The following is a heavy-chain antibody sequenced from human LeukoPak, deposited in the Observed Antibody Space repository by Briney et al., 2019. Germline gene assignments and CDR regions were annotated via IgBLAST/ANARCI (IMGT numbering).Heavy chain of an antibody. V-gene: IGHV4-59*01. CDR3: ARGDYYDSSGYYTFDY. D-gene: IGHD3-22*01. CDR2: MSNNGAT. CDR1: GGSISGFY. Sequence: SETLSLTCTVSGGSISGFYWSWIRQPPGKGLEWIGYMSNNGATTYNPSLKSRVTISVDTSKNQFSLKLSSVTAADTAVYYCARGDYYDSSGYYTFDYWGQGTLVTVSS. J-gene: IGHJ4*02.